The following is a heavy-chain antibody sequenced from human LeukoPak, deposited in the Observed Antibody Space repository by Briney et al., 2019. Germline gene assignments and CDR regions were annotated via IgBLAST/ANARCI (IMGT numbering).Heavy chain of an antibody. J-gene: IGHJ4*02. CDR1: GFTFSSYS. CDR2: ISSSSSYI. D-gene: IGHD5-24*01. CDR3: AIGDGYNHPYDY. Sequence: KPGGSLRLSCAASGFTFSSYSMNWVRQAPGKGLEWVSSISSSSSYIYYADSVKGRFTISRDNAKNSLYLQMNSLRAEDTAVYYCAIGDGYNHPYDYWGQGTLVTVSS. V-gene: IGHV3-21*01.